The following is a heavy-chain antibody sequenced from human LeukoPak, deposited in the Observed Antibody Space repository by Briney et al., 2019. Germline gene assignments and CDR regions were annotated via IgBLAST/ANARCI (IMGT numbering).Heavy chain of an antibody. J-gene: IGHJ4*02. CDR2: IYSGGST. CDR3: ARTLVVTANQYYFDY. V-gene: IGHV3-53*01. D-gene: IGHD2-21*02. Sequence: PGGSLRLSCAASGFTVSSNYMSWVRQAPGKGLEWVSVIYSGGSTYYADSVKGRFTISRDNSKNTLYLQMNNLRAEDTAVYYCARTLVVTANQYYFDYWGQGTLVTVSS. CDR1: GFTVSSNY.